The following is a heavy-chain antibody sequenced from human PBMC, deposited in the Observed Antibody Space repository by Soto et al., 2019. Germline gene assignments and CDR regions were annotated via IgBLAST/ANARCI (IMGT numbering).Heavy chain of an antibody. Sequence: EVQLLESGGGLAQAGGSLRLSCAASGFNFKIYAMNWIRHAPGKGLEWVSVMIGDGTSWDYADSVRGRFTISRDNSKNMLYLQMNNLRAEDTAIYYCAKDLRPDGKYDLDYWGQGTLVTVSS. J-gene: IGHJ4*02. CDR3: AKDLRPDGKYDLDY. CDR1: GFNFKIYA. D-gene: IGHD1-26*01. CDR2: MIGDGTSW. V-gene: IGHV3-23*01.